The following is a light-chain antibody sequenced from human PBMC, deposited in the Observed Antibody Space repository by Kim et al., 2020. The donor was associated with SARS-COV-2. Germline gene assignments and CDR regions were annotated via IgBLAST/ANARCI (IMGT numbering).Light chain of an antibody. Sequence: APGKTARITCGGNKIGSKSVHWYQQKPGQAPVRVIYYDSDRPSGIPERFSGSNSGNTATLTISRVEAGDEADYYCQVWDSSSDHRVFGGGTQLTVL. CDR1: KIGSKS. V-gene: IGLV3-21*04. J-gene: IGLJ3*02. CDR2: YDS. CDR3: QVWDSSSDHRV.